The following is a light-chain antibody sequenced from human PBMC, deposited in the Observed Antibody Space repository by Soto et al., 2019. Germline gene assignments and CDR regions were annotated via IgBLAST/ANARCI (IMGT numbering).Light chain of an antibody. CDR1: ETINKY. Sequence: DIQMTQYPSSLSASIGDRVTITCRASETINKYLNWYQQKPGKPPKLLIYTSSTLPSGVPSRFSGSRPGTNFTLTINSLQPEDFATYYCQQSYKTPQTFGQGTKVDIK. J-gene: IGKJ1*01. CDR2: TSS. CDR3: QQSYKTPQT. V-gene: IGKV1-39*01.